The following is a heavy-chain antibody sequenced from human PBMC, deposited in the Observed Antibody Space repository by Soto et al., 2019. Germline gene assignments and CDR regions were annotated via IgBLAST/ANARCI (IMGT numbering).Heavy chain of an antibody. D-gene: IGHD1-1*01. CDR1: GFIVSSSH. CDR3: AKLTEAERH. J-gene: IGHJ4*02. Sequence: EVQLVESGGGLTQPGGSLRLSCVVSGFIVSSSHMIWVRQAPGKGLEGVSILYNSGKTNYVDTVKGRITITRDNSKNTVYLQMNSLRVEDTAVYYCAKLTEAERHWGQGALVTVSS. CDR2: LYNSGKT. V-gene: IGHV3-53*01.